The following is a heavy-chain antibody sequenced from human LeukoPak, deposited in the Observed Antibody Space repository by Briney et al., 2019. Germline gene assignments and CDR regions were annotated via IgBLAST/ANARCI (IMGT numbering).Heavy chain of an antibody. CDR3: ARGRGQLLLGGDAFDI. V-gene: IGHV3-48*01. D-gene: IGHD2-2*01. Sequence: AGGSLRLSCAASGFTFSSYSMNWVRQAPGKGLEWVSYISSSSSTIYYADSVEGRFTISRDNAKNSLYLQMNSLRAEDTAVYYCARGRGQLLLGGDAFDIWGQGTMVTVSS. CDR2: ISSSSSTI. CDR1: GFTFSSYS. J-gene: IGHJ3*02.